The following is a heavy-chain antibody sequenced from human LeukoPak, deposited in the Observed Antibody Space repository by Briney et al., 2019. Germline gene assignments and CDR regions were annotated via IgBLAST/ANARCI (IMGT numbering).Heavy chain of an antibody. CDR1: GFTFSSYG. J-gene: IGHJ6*04. CDR3: AKYRFTAIQYYYYGMDV. V-gene: IGHV3-30*18. Sequence: PGRSLRLSCAASGFTFSSYGMHWVRQAPGKGLGWVAVISYDGSNKYYADSVKGRFTISRDNSKNTLYLQMNSLRAEDTAVYYCAKYRFTAIQYYYYGMDVWGKGTTVTVSS. CDR2: ISYDGSNK. D-gene: IGHD5-18*01.